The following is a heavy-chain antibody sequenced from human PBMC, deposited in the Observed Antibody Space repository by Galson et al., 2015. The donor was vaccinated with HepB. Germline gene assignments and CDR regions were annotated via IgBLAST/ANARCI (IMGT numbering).Heavy chain of an antibody. J-gene: IGHJ4*02. CDR1: GFTFSSYG. Sequence: SLRLSCAASGFTFSSYGMHWVRQAPGKGLEWVAVISYDGSNKYYADSVKGRFTISRDNSKNTLYLQMNSLRAEDTAVYYCARDSSSGFYYFDYWGQGTLVTVSS. D-gene: IGHD6-19*01. CDR3: ARDSSSGFYYFDY. V-gene: IGHV3-30*03. CDR2: ISYDGSNK.